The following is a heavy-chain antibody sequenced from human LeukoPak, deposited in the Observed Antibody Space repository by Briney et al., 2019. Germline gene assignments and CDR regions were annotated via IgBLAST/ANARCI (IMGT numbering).Heavy chain of an antibody. Sequence: PGGSLRLSCAASGFTFSSYAMSWVRQAPGKGLEGVSAISGSGGSTYYADSVKGRFTISRDNSKNTLYLQMNSLRAEDTAVYYCAKEENCSGGSCYFVYYYYGMDVWGQGTTVTVSS. V-gene: IGHV3-23*01. D-gene: IGHD2-15*01. CDR2: ISGSGGST. CDR1: GFTFSSYA. CDR3: AKEENCSGGSCYFVYYYYGMDV. J-gene: IGHJ6*02.